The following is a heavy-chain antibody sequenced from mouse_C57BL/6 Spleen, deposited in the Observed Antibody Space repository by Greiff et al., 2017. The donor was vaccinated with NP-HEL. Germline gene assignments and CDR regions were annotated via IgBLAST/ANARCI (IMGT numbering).Heavy chain of an antibody. CDR3: ARDRGYDYAMDY. CDR2: INYDGSST. Sequence: EVQRVESEGGLVQPGSSMKLSRTASGFTFSDYYMAWVRQVPEKGLEWVANINYDGSSTYYLDSLKSRFIISRDNAKNILYLQMSSLKSEDTATYYCARDRGYDYAMDYWGQGTSVTVSS. V-gene: IGHV5-16*01. D-gene: IGHD3-2*02. J-gene: IGHJ4*01. CDR1: GFTFSDYY.